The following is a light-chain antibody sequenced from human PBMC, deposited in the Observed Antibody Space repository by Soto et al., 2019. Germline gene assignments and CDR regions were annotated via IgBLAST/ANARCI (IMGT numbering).Light chain of an antibody. V-gene: IGKV1-6*01. J-gene: IGKJ1*01. CDR2: AAS. Sequence: AIPMTQSPSSLSASVGDRVTMTCRASQGINDELAWYQQKPGKVPKLLIYAASNLHSGVPSRFSGSGSGTDFALTISSLQPEDFATYFCLHDYNYPRTFGQGTKVE. CDR1: QGINDE. CDR3: LHDYNYPRT.